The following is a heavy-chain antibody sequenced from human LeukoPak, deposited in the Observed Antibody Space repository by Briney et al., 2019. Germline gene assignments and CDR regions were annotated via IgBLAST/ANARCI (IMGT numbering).Heavy chain of an antibody. Sequence: RGPLRPSVAAPGLTLSGTALHWADQAYGKGLEWVGRIRSKANSYATAYAASVEGRFTISRDDSKNTAYLQMNSLKTEDTAVYYCTRLGYCSSTSCYNDYWGQGTLVTVSS. CDR2: IRSKANSYAT. V-gene: IGHV3-73*01. CDR1: GLTLSGTA. J-gene: IGHJ4*02. D-gene: IGHD2-2*02. CDR3: TRLGYCSSTSCYNDY.